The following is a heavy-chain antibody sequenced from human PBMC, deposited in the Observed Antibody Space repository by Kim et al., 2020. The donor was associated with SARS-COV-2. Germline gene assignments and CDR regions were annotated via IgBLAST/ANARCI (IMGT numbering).Heavy chain of an antibody. V-gene: IGHV3-30*03. CDR3: QLSGVSHSYYFYAMDV. CDR1: GLTFSTFG. J-gene: IGHJ6*02. CDR2: ISYDGTKN. Sequence: GGSLRLSCAASGLTFSTFGMHWVRQAPGKGLEWVAVISYDGTKNYYADSVKGRFTIARDNSKNTLYLQMNSLRAEDTAVYYCQLSGVSHSYYFYAMDVWGQGTTVPVSS. D-gene: IGHD1-26*01.